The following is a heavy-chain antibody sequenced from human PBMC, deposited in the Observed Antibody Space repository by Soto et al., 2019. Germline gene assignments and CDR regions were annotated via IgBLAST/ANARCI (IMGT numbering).Heavy chain of an antibody. CDR3: ARHGQYSGSYLSNFYY. V-gene: IGHV4-39*01. CDR1: GGSISSSSYY. Sequence: QLQLQESGPGLVKPSETLSLTCTVSGGSISSSSYYWGWSRQPPGKGLEGIGSIYDSGSPYYNPSIKSRVTISVDTSKNQFSLKLNSVTAADTAVFYCARHGQYSGSYLSNFYYWGQGTLVTVSS. D-gene: IGHD1-26*01. CDR2: IYDSGSP. J-gene: IGHJ4*02.